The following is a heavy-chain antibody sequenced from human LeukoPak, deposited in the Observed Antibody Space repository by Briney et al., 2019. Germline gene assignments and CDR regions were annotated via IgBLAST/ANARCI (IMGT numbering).Heavy chain of an antibody. D-gene: IGHD3-3*01. J-gene: IGHJ4*02. V-gene: IGHV4-39*07. Sequence: SETLSLTCIVSGGSISSSSYYWGWIRQPPGKGLEWIGSIYYSGSTYYNPSLKSRVTISVDTSKNQFSLKLSSVTAADTAVYYCARARRDFWSGYYTHFFDYWGQGTLVTVSS. CDR2: IYYSGST. CDR1: GGSISSSSYY. CDR3: ARARRDFWSGYYTHFFDY.